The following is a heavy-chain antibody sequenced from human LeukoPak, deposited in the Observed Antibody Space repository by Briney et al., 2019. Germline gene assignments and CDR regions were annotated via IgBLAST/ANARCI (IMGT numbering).Heavy chain of an antibody. J-gene: IGHJ2*01. D-gene: IGHD2-21*02. CDR1: GYTFTSYG. CDR2: ISAYNGNT. CDR3: ARLRRGVTANPHWYFDL. Sequence: ASVKVSCKASGYTFTSYGISWVRQAPGQGLEWMGWISAYNGNTNYAQKLQGRVTMTTDTSTSTAYMELRSLRSDDTAVYYCARLRRGVTANPHWYFDLWGRGTLVTVSS. V-gene: IGHV1-18*01.